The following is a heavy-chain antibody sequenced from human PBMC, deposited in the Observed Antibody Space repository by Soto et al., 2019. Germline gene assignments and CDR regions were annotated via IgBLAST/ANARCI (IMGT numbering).Heavy chain of an antibody. Sequence: ASVKVSCKASGYTFTSYAMHWVRQAPGQRLEWMGWINAGNGNTKYSQKFQGRVTITRDTSASTAYMELSSLRSEDTPVYYCASSLSPTTVASYWGQGTLGTVSS. CDR2: INAGNGNT. D-gene: IGHD4-17*01. J-gene: IGHJ4*02. V-gene: IGHV1-3*01. CDR1: GYTFTSYA. CDR3: ASSLSPTTVASY.